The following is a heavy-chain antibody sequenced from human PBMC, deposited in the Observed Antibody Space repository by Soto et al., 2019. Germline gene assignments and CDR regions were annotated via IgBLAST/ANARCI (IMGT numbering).Heavy chain of an antibody. CDR2: ITLIFGTA. CDR1: GGTFGHYA. V-gene: IGHV1-69*01. J-gene: IGHJ6*02. CDR3: ARETYSNTWYVYYYGMDV. Sequence: QVQLVQSGAEVKKPGSSVKVSCKASGGTFGHYAINWFRQAPGQGLEWIGGITLIFGTAKYAQKFQGRVNITADESTSTAYMELSSLRSEDTGVYYCARETYSNTWYVYYYGMDVWGQGTTVTVSS. D-gene: IGHD6-13*01.